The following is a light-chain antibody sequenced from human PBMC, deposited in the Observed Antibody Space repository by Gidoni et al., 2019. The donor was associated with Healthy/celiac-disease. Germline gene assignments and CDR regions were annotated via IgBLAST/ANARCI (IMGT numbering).Light chain of an antibody. CDR1: SSDVGGSNY. V-gene: IGLV2-14*01. CDR3: SSYTSSSTLDVV. J-gene: IGLJ2*01. Sequence: SALTQPASVSGSPGQSITISCTGTSSDVGGSNYVPWYQQHPGKAPKLMIYEVSNRPSGVSNRFSGSKSGNTASLTISGLQAEDEADYYCSSYTSSSTLDVVFGGGTKLTVL. CDR2: EVS.